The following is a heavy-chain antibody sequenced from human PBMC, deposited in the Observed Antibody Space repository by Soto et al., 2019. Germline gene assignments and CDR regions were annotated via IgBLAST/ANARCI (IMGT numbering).Heavy chain of an antibody. V-gene: IGHV1-8*01. CDR3: ARDGSKIDGYGVQLGY. CDR1: GYTFTSYD. D-gene: IGHD4-17*01. CDR2: MNPKSGDT. Sequence: QVQLVQSGAEVKKPGASVKVSCKASGYTFTSYDINWVRQATGQGLEGMGRMNPKSGDTGLAQKFQGRITMTRNTSLTTAYMELSSLRSEDTAVYYCARDGSKIDGYGVQLGYWGQGTVVTVSS. J-gene: IGHJ4*02.